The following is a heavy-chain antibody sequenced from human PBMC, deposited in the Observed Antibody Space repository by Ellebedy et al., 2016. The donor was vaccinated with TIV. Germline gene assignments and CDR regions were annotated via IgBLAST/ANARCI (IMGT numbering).Heavy chain of an antibody. Sequence: PGGSLRLSCAASGFNFRSYWMTWVRQAPGKGLEWVAKIRQEGDEIYYVESVKGRFTISRDNAKNSLFSQMNSLGVEETALYYCARRASYGDYAVQVNPWFDPWGQGTLVTVSS. V-gene: IGHV3-7*01. CDR2: IRQEGDEI. CDR3: ARRASYGDYAVQVNPWFDP. D-gene: IGHD4-17*01. J-gene: IGHJ5*02. CDR1: GFNFRSYW.